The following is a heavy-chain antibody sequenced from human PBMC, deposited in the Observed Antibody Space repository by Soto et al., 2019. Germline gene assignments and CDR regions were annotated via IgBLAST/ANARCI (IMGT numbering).Heavy chain of an antibody. Sequence: EVLLVESGGGLVEPGGSLRLSCATSGFTFSSAWMTWFRQAPGKGLEWVARVKSRTSGGTTDYAGFVKGRFAISRVDSKNAFYLQMNSLTPEDTAVLFCSVDDVAQGSGGFDQWGQGILVTVSS. J-gene: IGHJ4*02. CDR2: VKSRTSGGTT. V-gene: IGHV3-15*01. CDR3: SVDDVAQGSGGFDQ. CDR1: GFTFSSAW. D-gene: IGHD3-10*01.